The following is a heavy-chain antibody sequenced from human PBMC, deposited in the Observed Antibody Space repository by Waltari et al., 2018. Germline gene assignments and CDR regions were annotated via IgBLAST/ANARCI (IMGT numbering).Heavy chain of an antibody. J-gene: IGHJ4*02. CDR2: FDPENGET. CDR3: ASTGDSSSWLPAPLFY. D-gene: IGHD6-13*01. V-gene: IGHV1-24*01. CDR1: GYTLTELS. Sequence: QVQLVQSGAEVKKPGASVKVSCKVSGYTLTELSRHWVRQAPGKGLEWMGGFDPENGETIYAQKCKGKVTMTEDTSTATAYMELSSLRSEDPAGYYCASTGDSSSWLPAPLFYWGQGTLVTVSS.